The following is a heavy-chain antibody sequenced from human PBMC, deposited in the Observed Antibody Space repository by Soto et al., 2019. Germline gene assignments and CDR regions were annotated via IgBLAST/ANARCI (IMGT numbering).Heavy chain of an antibody. J-gene: IGHJ6*02. CDR3: ARDIVVVPVGENSDKYGMDV. D-gene: IGHD2-2*01. V-gene: IGHV1-18*04. Sequence: GASVKVSCKASGYTFTSYGISWVRQAPGQGLEWMGWISAYNGNTNYAQKLQGRVTITTDTSTSTAYMELRSLRSDDTAVYYCARDIVVVPVGENSDKYGMDVWGQGTTVTVSS. CDR2: ISAYNGNT. CDR1: GYTFTSYG.